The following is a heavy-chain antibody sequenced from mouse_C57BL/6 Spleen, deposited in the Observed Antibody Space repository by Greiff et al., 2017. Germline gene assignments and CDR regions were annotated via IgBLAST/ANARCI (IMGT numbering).Heavy chain of an antibody. CDR2: IHPNSGST. V-gene: IGHV1-64*01. D-gene: IGHD1-1*01. CDR3: ARNYGSLYAMDY. Sequence: QVQLQQPGAELVKPGASVKLSCKASGYTFTSYWMHWVKQRPGQGLAWIGMIHPNSGSTNYNEKFKSKATLTVDKSSSTAYMQLSSLTSEDSAVYYCARNYGSLYAMDYWGQGTSVTVSS. J-gene: IGHJ4*01. CDR1: GYTFTSYW.